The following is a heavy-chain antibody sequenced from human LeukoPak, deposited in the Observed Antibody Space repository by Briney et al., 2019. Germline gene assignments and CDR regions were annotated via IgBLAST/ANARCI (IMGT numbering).Heavy chain of an antibody. D-gene: IGHD5-12*01. V-gene: IGHV4-4*02. CDR3: ARRQTEAAGYADNGNWLDP. CDR1: GGSISSSNW. J-gene: IGHJ5*02. Sequence: SETLSLTCAVSGGSISSSNWWSWVRQPPGKGLGWIGEIYHSGSTNYNPSLKSRVTISVDKSKNQLSLKLSSVTAADTAVYYCARRQTEAAGYADNGNWLDPWGQGTLVTVSP. CDR2: IYHSGST.